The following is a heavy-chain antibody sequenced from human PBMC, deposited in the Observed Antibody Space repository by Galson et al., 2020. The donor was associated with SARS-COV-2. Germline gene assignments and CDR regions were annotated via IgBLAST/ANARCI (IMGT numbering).Heavy chain of an antibody. D-gene: IGHD4-17*01. V-gene: IGHV3-53*03. Sequence: GESLKISCAASGFSVSRSSVSWVRQAPGKGLEWVSVIHGSGFTYYTESVKGRFTISRDTSRDTVFLHMNSLRAEDAAVYYCAGGIVYGDYTFDHWGQGIQVTVSS. CDR3: AGGIVYGDYTFDH. J-gene: IGHJ4*02. CDR2: IHGSGFT. CDR1: GFSVSRSS.